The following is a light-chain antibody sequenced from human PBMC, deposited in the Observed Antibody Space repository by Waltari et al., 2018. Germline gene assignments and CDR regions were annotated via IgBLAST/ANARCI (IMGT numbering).Light chain of an antibody. CDR3: QTWGTDSQV. J-gene: IGLJ2*01. Sequence: QLVLTQSPSASASLGASVKLTCTLTGDHSRFAIAWHQQPPGKSPRFLMRVNSDGRLTKADGVQDRFSGSSSGTDRHLIISNLQSDDEADYFCQTWGTDSQVFGGGTKLTVL. CDR1: GDHSRFA. CDR2: VNSDGRL. V-gene: IGLV4-69*01.